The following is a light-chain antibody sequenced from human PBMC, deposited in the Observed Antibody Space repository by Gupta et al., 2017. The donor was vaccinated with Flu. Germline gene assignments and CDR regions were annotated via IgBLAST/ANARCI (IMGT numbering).Light chain of an antibody. Sequence: EIVLTQSPATLSLSLGERATLSCGASQSISSRYIAWYQQKPGLAPRLLIYDASSRATGIPDRFSGSGSGTDFTLTINRLEPEDFAVYYCHQYNTSPLTFGQGTRLEIK. CDR1: QSISSRY. CDR3: HQYNTSPLT. J-gene: IGKJ5*01. V-gene: IGKV3D-20*01. CDR2: DAS.